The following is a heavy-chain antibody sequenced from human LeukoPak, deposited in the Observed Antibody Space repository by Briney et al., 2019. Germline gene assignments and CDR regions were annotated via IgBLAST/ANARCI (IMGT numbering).Heavy chain of an antibody. V-gene: IGHV3-30*18. CDR1: GFTFSCYG. CDR3: VKSGIAAAGQRGYFDY. Sequence: PGGSLRLSCAASGFTFSCYGMHWVRQAPGKGLEWVAFVSNDGSNKYYADSVKGRFTVSRDNSKNTLYLQMNSLRAEDTATYYCVKSGIAAAGQRGYFDYWGQGTLVTVSS. D-gene: IGHD6-13*01. CDR2: VSNDGSNK. J-gene: IGHJ4*02.